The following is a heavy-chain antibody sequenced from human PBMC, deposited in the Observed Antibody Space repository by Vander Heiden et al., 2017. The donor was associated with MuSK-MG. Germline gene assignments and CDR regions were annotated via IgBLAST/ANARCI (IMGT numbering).Heavy chain of an antibody. CDR3: AKVRLPYYYYMDV. V-gene: IGHV3-30*02. J-gene: IGHJ6*03. CDR2: IRYDGSNK. Sequence: QVQLVESGGGVVQPGGSLRLSCAGSGFTFSSYGMHWVRQAPGKGLEWVAFIRYDGSNKYYADSVKGRFTISRDNSKNTLYLQMNSLRAEDTAVYYCAKVRLPYYYYMDVWGKGTTVTVSS. CDR1: GFTFSSYG.